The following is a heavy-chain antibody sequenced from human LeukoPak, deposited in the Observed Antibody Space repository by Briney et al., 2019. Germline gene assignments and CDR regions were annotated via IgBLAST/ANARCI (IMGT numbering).Heavy chain of an antibody. V-gene: IGHV3-30*18. D-gene: IGHD3-10*01. CDR1: GFTFSSYG. Sequence: GGSLRLSCAASGFTFSSYGMHWVRQAPGKGLEWVAVISYDGSNKYYADSVKGRFTISRDNSKNTLYLQMNSLRAEDTAVYYCAKDDTMVRGVRGALLGYWGQGTLVTVSS. CDR3: AKDDTMVRGVRGALLGY. CDR2: ISYDGSNK. J-gene: IGHJ4*02.